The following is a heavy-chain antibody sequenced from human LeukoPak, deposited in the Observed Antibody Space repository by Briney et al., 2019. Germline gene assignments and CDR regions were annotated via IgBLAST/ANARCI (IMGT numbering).Heavy chain of an antibody. CDR1: GYTFTSYG. CDR3: ARDASCSGSNCDAFDI. Sequence: ASVKVSCKASGYTFTSYGINWVRQAPGQGLEWMGWISAYNGNTNYAQILQGRVTMTTDTSTSTAYMELGSLRSDDTAVYYCARDASCSGSNCDAFDIWGQGTMVTVSS. J-gene: IGHJ3*02. CDR2: ISAYNGNT. D-gene: IGHD1-26*01. V-gene: IGHV1-18*01.